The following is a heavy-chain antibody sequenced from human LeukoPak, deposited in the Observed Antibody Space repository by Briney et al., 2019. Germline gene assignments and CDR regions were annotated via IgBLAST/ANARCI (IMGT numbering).Heavy chain of an antibody. CDR3: ARVSTTKFHY. J-gene: IGHJ4*02. D-gene: IGHD5/OR15-5a*01. CDR1: GDSVSNNSAT. CDR2: TYYRSKWYT. V-gene: IGHV6-1*01. Sequence: SQTLSLTCAISGDSVSNNSATWNWIRQSPSRGLEGLGRTYYRSKWYTDYAVSVKSRITINPDTSKNQFSLQLNSVTPEDTAVYYCARVSTTKFHYWGQGTLVTVSS.